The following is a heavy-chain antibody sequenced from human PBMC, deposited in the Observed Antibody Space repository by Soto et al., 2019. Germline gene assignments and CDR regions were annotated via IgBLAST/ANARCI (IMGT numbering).Heavy chain of an antibody. Sequence: PGGSLRLSCAASGFTFSRFELHWVRQAPGKGLEWVSSISSTSSYIYYADSVKGRFTISRDNAKNSLYLQMNSLRAEDTAVYYCARVSYYDNSGFLIWGQGTLVTVSS. CDR3: ARVSYYDNSGFLI. V-gene: IGHV3-21*01. D-gene: IGHD3-22*01. CDR2: ISSTSSYI. CDR1: GFTFSRFE. J-gene: IGHJ4*02.